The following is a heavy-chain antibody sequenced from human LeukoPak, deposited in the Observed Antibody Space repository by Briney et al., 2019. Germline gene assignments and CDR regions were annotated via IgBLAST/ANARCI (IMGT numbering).Heavy chain of an antibody. D-gene: IGHD3-3*01. Sequence: PGGSLRLSCAASRFTFSSYAMNWVRQAPGKGLEWVSAISGSGGITYYADSVKGRFTISRDNSKNTLYLQMNSLRAEDTAVYYCAKALNDFWSGYYTHYYYYGMDVWGQGTTVTVSS. CDR3: AKALNDFWSGYYTHYYYYGMDV. CDR1: RFTFSSYA. J-gene: IGHJ6*02. CDR2: ISGSGGIT. V-gene: IGHV3-23*01.